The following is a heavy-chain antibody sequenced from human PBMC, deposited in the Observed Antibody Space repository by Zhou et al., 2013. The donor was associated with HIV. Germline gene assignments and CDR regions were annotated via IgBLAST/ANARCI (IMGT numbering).Heavy chain of an antibody. Sequence: QVQLVQSGAEVKKPGSSVKVSCKASGGTFSSYAISWVRQAPGQGLEWMGGIIPIFGTANYAQKFQGRVTITTDESTSTAYMELSSLRSEDTAVYYCAREGYCSSTSCYLGWFDPGAREPWSPSPQ. J-gene: IGHJ5*02. CDR2: IIPIFGTA. CDR1: GGTFSSYA. V-gene: IGHV1-69*05. D-gene: IGHD2-2*01. CDR3: AREGYCSSTSCYLGWFDP.